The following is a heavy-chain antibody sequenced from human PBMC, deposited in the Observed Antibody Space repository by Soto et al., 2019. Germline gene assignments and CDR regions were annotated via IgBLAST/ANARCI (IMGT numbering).Heavy chain of an antibody. CDR1: GGSISSGEYY. Sequence: PSETLSLTCTVSGGSISSGEYYWGWIRQPAGKGLEWIGHIYHTGSAFYNSSRKSRATMSVDTSKNQCSLKVKSVGAADTAVYFCARVSPCDFLTAWGQGALVTVSS. CDR3: ARVSPCDFLTA. J-gene: IGHJ5*02. V-gene: IGHV4-30-4*01. CDR2: IYHTGSA. D-gene: IGHD3-9*01.